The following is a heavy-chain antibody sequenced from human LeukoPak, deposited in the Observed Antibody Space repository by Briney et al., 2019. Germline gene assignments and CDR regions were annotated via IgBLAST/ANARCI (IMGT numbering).Heavy chain of an antibody. V-gene: IGHV4-39*01. D-gene: IGHD4-17*01. J-gene: IGHJ2*01. CDR2: IYYTGST. CDR1: GGSISSSSYY. CDR3: ARAGYGASVGWYFDL. Sequence: SETLSLTCTVSGGSISSSSYYWGWIRQPPGEGLQWIGTIYYTGSTYYNPSLKSRITISVNTSKNQFSLKLSSVTAAETAVYYCARAGYGASVGWYFDLWGRGTLVTVSS.